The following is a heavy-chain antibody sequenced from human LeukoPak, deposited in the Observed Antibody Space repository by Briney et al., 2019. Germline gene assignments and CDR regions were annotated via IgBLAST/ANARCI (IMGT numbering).Heavy chain of an antibody. D-gene: IGHD2-2*02. CDR2: ISSSSSYI. CDR3: ASASNIVVVPAAILDNWFDP. Sequence: GGSLRLSCAASGFTFSSYSMNWVHQAPGKGLEWVSSISSSSSYIYYADSVKGRFTISRDNAKNSLYLQMNSLRAEDTAVYYCASASNIVVVPAAILDNWFDPWGQGTLVTVSS. J-gene: IGHJ5*02. CDR1: GFTFSSYS. V-gene: IGHV3-21*01.